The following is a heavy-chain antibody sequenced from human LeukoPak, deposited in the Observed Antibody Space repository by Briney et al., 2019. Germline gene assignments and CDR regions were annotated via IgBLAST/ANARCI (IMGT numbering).Heavy chain of an antibody. CDR3: ARDSSYTSSLLLYYYYGMDV. CDR2: LNSSGGST. CDR1: GYIFTDYY. J-gene: IGHJ6*02. Sequence: ASVKVSCKTSGYIFTDYYIHWVRQAPGQGLEWMGRLNSSGGSTTYAQKFQGRITMTRDASTSTVYMELSSLRSEDTAVYYCARDSSYTSSLLLYYYYGMDVWGQGTTVTVSS. D-gene: IGHD6-13*01. V-gene: IGHV1-46*01.